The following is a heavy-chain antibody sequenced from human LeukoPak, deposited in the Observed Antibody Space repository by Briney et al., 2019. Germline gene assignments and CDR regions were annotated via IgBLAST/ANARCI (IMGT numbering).Heavy chain of an antibody. D-gene: IGHD3-10*01. CDR1: GFTFSSYA. CDR3: AKDFAWFGEFFDY. J-gene: IGHJ4*02. CDR2: ISGSGGST. V-gene: IGHV3-23*01. Sequence: PGGSLRLSCAASGFTFSSYAMGWVRQAPGKGLEWVSAISGSGGSTYYADSVKGRFTISRDNSKNTLYLQMNSLRAEDTAVYYCAKDFAWFGEFFDYWGQGTLVTVSS.